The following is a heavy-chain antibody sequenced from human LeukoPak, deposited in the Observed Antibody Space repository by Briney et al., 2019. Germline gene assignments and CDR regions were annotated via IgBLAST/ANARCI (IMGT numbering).Heavy chain of an antibody. CDR1: GGSISSSSYY. CDR3: ARHTKGYCSSTSCYYYYYMDV. CDR2: IYYSGST. Sequence: KPSETLSLTCTVSGGSISSSSYYWGWIRQPPGKGLEWIGSIYYSGSTYYNPSLKSRVTISVDTSKNQFSLKLSSVTAADTAVYYCARHTKGYCSSTSCYYYYYMDVWGKGTTVTVSS. D-gene: IGHD2-2*01. V-gene: IGHV4-39*01. J-gene: IGHJ6*03.